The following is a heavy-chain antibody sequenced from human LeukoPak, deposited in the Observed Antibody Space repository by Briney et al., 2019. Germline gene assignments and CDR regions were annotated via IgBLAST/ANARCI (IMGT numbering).Heavy chain of an antibody. D-gene: IGHD2-21*02. J-gene: IGHJ4*02. CDR3: ARGPHIVVVTAIHLDY. CDR2: MNPNSGNT. CDR1: GYTFTSYD. V-gene: IGHV1-8*01. Sequence: ASVKVSCKASGYTFTSYDMNWVRQATGQGLEWMGWMNPNSGNTGYAQKFQGRVTMTRNTSISTAYMELSSLRSEDTAVYYCARGPHIVVVTAIHLDYWGQGTLVTVSS.